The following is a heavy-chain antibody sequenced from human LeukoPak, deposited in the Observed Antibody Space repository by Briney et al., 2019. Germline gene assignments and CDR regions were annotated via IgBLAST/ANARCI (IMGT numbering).Heavy chain of an antibody. CDR3: ATKQWLAPPPDS. CDR1: GGSIRSTT. Sequence: ETLSLTCTVSGGSIRSTTDYWVWIRQPPGKGLEGVSRINTDGTVTTYADSVKGRFTVSRDNADNTMFLQMNSVRDEDTAVYYCATKQWLAPPPDSWGQGTPVTVSS. D-gene: IGHD6-19*01. J-gene: IGHJ4*02. CDR2: INTDGTVT. V-gene: IGHV3-74*01.